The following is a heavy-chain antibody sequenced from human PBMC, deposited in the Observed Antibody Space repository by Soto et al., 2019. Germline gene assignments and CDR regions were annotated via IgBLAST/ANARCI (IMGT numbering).Heavy chain of an antibody. CDR1: GYTFTSYG. CDR3: VRDQAVAASDFAY. CDR2: ISTYNGNK. D-gene: IGHD6-19*01. Sequence: ASVKVSCKASGYTFTSYGISWVRQAPGQGLEWMGWISTYNGNKNFVQKFQGRVTMTTDTSTTTAYMELRSLRSDDAAVYYCVRDQAVAASDFAYWGQGTLVTV. V-gene: IGHV1-18*01. J-gene: IGHJ4*02.